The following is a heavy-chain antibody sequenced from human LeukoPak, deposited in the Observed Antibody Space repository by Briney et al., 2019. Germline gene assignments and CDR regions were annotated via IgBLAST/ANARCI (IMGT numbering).Heavy chain of an antibody. CDR3: AREQSYCGGDCSTDY. J-gene: IGHJ4*02. CDR2: ISAYNGNT. D-gene: IGHD2-21*02. CDR1: GYTFTSYG. Sequence: ASVTVSFKASGYTFTSYGISWARQAPGQGLEGMGWISAYNGNTNYAQKLQGRVTMTTDTSTSTAYMELRSMRSEDTAVYYCAREQSYCGGDCSTDYWGQGTLVTVSS. V-gene: IGHV1-18*01.